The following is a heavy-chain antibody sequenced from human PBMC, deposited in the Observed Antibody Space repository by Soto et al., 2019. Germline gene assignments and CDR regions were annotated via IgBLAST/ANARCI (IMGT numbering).Heavy chain of an antibody. V-gene: IGHV1-3*01. CDR1: GYTFTSYA. CDR3: AREGGTYYDYIWGSYRYGAFDI. D-gene: IGHD3-16*02. Sequence: ASVKVSCKASGYTFTSYAMHWVRQAPGQRLEWMGWINAGNGNTKYSQKFQGRVTITRDTSASTAYMELSSLRSEDTAVYYCAREGGTYYDYIWGSYRYGAFDIWGQGTMVTVSS. J-gene: IGHJ3*02. CDR2: INAGNGNT.